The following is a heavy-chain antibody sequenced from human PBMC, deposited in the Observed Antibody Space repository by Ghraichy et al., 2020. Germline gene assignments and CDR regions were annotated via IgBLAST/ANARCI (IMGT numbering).Heavy chain of an antibody. D-gene: IGHD2/OR15-2a*01. CDR1: GGSISNFY. CDR3: ARHNHPGGGTTKYCFDY. Sequence: SETLSLTCTVSGGSISNFYWSWIRQPPGKRLEWIGYIYYSGGTSYNPSLKSRVTMSVDTSKNQFSLKLSSVTAADTALYYCARHNHPGGGTTKYCFDYWGQGTLVTVSS. CDR2: IYYSGGT. V-gene: IGHV4-59*08. J-gene: IGHJ4*02.